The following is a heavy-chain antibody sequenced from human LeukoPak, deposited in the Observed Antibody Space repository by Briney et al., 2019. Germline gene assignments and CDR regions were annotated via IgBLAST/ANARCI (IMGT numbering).Heavy chain of an antibody. CDR1: GYTFINYY. J-gene: IGHJ4*02. V-gene: IGHV1-46*01. CDR3: ATYPFKHFGELVDY. Sequence: ASVKVSCKASGYTFINYYMYWVRQAPGQGLEWMGIINPSGGSTTYAQKFQGRVTMTRDTSTSTVYMELSSLRSEDTAVYYCATYPFKHFGELVDYWGQGTLVTVSS. CDR2: INPSGGST. D-gene: IGHD3-10*01.